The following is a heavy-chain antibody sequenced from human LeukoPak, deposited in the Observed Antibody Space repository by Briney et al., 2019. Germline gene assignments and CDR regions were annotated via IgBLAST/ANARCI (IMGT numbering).Heavy chain of an antibody. D-gene: IGHD6-13*01. J-gene: IGHJ4*02. Sequence: PSETLSLTCTVSGDSISSGGYYWSWIRQHPGKGLEWIGYIYYSGSTYYNPSLKSRVTISVDTSKNQFSLKLSSVTAADTAVYYCARHAPKLRAAEESFFDYWGQGTLVTVSS. CDR1: GDSISSGGYY. CDR2: IYYSGST. CDR3: ARHAPKLRAAEESFFDY. V-gene: IGHV4-31*03.